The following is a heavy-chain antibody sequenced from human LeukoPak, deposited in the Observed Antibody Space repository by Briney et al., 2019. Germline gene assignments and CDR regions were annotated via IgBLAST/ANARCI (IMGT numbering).Heavy chain of an antibody. CDR1: GFTFSSYS. CDR3: AREPGIAVAGTFSGRFDP. D-gene: IGHD6-19*01. J-gene: IGHJ5*02. V-gene: IGHV3-21*01. CDR2: ISSSSSYI. Sequence: GGSLRPSCAASGFTFSSYSMNWVRQAPGKGLEWVSSISSSSSYIYYADSVKGRFTISRDNAKNSLYLQMNSLRAKDTAVYYCAREPGIAVAGTFSGRFDPWGQGTLVTVSS.